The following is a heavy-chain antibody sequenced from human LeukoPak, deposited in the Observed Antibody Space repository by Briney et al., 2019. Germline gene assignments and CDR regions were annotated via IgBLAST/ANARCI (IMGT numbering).Heavy chain of an antibody. D-gene: IGHD3-10*01. Sequence: ASVKVSCKASGYTFTGYYMHWVRQAPGQGLEWMGWINPNSGGTNYAQKFQGRVTMTRDTSISTAYMELSRLRSDDTAVYYCARDLLWFGESPGYWGQGTLVTVSS. J-gene: IGHJ4*02. V-gene: IGHV1-2*02. CDR3: ARDLLWFGESPGY. CDR1: GYTFTGYY. CDR2: INPNSGGT.